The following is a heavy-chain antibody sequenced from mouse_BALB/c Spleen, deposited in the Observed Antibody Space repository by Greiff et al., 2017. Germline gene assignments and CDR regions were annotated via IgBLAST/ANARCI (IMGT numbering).Heavy chain of an antibody. J-gene: IGHJ3*01. CDR2: IWTGGGT. V-gene: IGHV2-9-2*01. Sequence: QVQLQQSGPGLVAPSQSLSITCTVSGFSLTSYDISWIRQPPGKGLEWLGVIWTGGGTNYNSAFMSRLSISKDNSKSQVFLKMNSLQTDDTAIYYCVRDRYDYTWFAYWGQGTLVTVSA. CDR1: GFSLTSYD. CDR3: VRDRYDYTWFAY. D-gene: IGHD2-4*01.